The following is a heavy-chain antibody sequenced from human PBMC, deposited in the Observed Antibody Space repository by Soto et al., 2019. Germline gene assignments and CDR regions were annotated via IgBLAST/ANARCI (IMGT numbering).Heavy chain of an antibody. V-gene: IGHV2-5*01. D-gene: IGHD3-10*01. J-gene: IGHJ3*01. Sequence: SGLTLVNPTQTLTLTCTFSGFSRSTRGVGVAWIRQPPGKALEWLALIYWNDDKRYSPSVKSRLTITKDTSKDQVVLTMTNMDPVDTGTYYCAHRKYYYSSGSYSNDDAFNVWGQGTVVTVSS. CDR2: IYWNDDK. CDR1: GFSRSTRGVG. CDR3: AHRKYYYSSGSYSNDDAFNV.